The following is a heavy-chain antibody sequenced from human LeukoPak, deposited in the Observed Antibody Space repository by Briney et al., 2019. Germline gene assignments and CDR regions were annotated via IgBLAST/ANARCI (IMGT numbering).Heavy chain of an antibody. CDR2: ITDRSGST. J-gene: IGHJ4*02. D-gene: IGHD4-17*01. CDR1: GFTFSSFS. V-gene: IGHV3-48*04. CDR3: ARVIGSYGDSAY. Sequence: GGSLRLSCAASGFTFSSFSMNWVRQAPGKGLEWILYITDRSGSTYYADSVKGRFIISRDNAKDSLYLQMNNLRAEDTAVYYCARVIGSYGDSAYWGQGTLVTVSS.